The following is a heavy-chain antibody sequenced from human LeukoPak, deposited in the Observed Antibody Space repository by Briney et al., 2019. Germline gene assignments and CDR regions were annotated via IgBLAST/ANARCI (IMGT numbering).Heavy chain of an antibody. V-gene: IGHV3-23*01. Sequence: GGSLRLSCAASGFTFSSYAMSWVRQAPGKGLEWVSAISGSGGSTYYADSVKGRFTISRDNSKNTLYLQMNSLRAEDTAVYYCAKYIASVPTPTRAFDSWGQGTLVTVSS. D-gene: IGHD2-15*01. CDR2: ISGSGGST. CDR1: GFTFSSYA. CDR3: AKYIASVPTPTRAFDS. J-gene: IGHJ4*02.